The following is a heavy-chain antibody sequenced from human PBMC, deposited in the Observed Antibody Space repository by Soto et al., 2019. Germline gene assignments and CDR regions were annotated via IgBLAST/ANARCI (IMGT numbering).Heavy chain of an antibody. CDR1: GFTFSSYS. CDR2: ISSSSNYI. CDR3: ARDTTSSWTNWFDP. V-gene: IGHV3-21*01. D-gene: IGHD6-13*01. Sequence: EVQLVESGGGLVKPGGSLRLSCAASGFTFSSYSMNWVRQAPGKGLEWVSSISSSSNYIYYADSVKGRFTISRDNAKNSLYLQMNSLRVEDTAVYYCARDTTSSWTNWFDPWGQGTLVTVSS. J-gene: IGHJ5*02.